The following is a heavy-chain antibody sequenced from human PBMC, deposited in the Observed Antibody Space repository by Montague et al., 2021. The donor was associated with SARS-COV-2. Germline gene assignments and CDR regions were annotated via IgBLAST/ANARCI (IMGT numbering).Heavy chain of an antibody. D-gene: IGHD3-9*01. CDR2: ISWNSGSI. Sequence: SLRLSCAASGFTFDDYAMHWARQAPGKGLEWVSGISWNSGSIGYADSVKGRFTISRDNAKNSLYLQMNSLRAEDTALYYCAKFPQRNYDILIDDAFDIWGQGTMVTVSS. V-gene: IGHV3-9*01. J-gene: IGHJ3*02. CDR3: AKFPQRNYDILIDDAFDI. CDR1: GFTFDDYA.